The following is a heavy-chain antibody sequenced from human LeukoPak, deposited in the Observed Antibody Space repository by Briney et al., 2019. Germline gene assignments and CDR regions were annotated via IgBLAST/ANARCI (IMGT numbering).Heavy chain of an antibody. D-gene: IGHD4-17*01. CDR2: IYIDGKT. CDR1: GFTVSTNF. J-gene: IGHJ4*02. V-gene: IGHV3-66*02. Sequence: GGSLRLSCAASGFTVSTNFMSWVRLAPGKGLECVSVIYIDGKTFYADSVKGRFTISRDNPRNTLYLQMNSLRPEDTAVYYCARTLSTVTTYFDYWGQGTLVTVSS. CDR3: ARTLSTVTTYFDY.